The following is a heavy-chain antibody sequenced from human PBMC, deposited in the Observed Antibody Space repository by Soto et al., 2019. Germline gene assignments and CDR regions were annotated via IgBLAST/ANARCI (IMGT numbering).Heavy chain of an antibody. CDR3: AKSQGDYYGMDV. V-gene: IGHV3-30*18. CDR2: ISYDRSNK. Sequence: PGRTLRLSYQASGFTFSSYRMHWVRQAPGKGLECVAVISYDRSNKYYADCVKGRFTISRDNSKNTLYLQMNSLRAEDTAVYYCAKSQGDYYGMDVWGQGTTVTVSS. J-gene: IGHJ6*01. CDR1: GFTFSSYR.